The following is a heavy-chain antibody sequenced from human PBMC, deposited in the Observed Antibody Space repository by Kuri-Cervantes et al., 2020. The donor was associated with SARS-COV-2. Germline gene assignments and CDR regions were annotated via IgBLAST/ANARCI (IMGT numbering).Heavy chain of an antibody. Sequence: GGSLRLSCAASGFTFSSYAMHWVRQAPGKGLEWVAVISYDGSNKYYADSVKGRFTISRDNSKNTLYLQMNSLRAEDTAVYYCARSQYGRNYYYYGMDVWGQGTTVTVSS. CDR2: ISYDGSNK. CDR1: GFTFSSYA. CDR3: ARSQYGRNYYYYGMDV. D-gene: IGHD4-17*01. J-gene: IGHJ6*02. V-gene: IGHV3-30*04.